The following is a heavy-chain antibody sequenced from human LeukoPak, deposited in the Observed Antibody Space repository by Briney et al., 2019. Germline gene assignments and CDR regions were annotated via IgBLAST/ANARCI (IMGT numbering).Heavy chain of an antibody. CDR2: INPNSGGT. V-gene: IGHV1-2*02. CDR1: GYTFTGYY. CDR3: ARDYYDDSSGYHDY. D-gene: IGHD3-22*01. J-gene: IGHJ4*02. Sequence: ASVKVSCKASGYTFTGYYMHWVRQAPGQGLEWTGWINPNSGGTNYAQKFQGRVTMTRDTSISTAYMELSRLRSDDTAVYYCARDYYDDSSGYHDYWGQGTLVTVSS.